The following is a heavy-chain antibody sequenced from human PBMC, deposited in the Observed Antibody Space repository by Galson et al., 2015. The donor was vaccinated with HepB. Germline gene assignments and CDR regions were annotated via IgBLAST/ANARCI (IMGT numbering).Heavy chain of an antibody. V-gene: IGHV1-46*01. J-gene: IGHJ1*01. CDR3: ARVGPEWEPKEYFQH. CDR2: INPSGGST. CDR1: GYTFTSYY. Sequence: SVKVSCKASGYTFTSYYMHWVRQAPGQGLEWMGIINPSGGSTSYAQKFQGRVTMTRDTSTSTVYMELSSLRSEDTAVYYCARVGPEWEPKEYFQHWGQGTLVTVSS. D-gene: IGHD1-26*01.